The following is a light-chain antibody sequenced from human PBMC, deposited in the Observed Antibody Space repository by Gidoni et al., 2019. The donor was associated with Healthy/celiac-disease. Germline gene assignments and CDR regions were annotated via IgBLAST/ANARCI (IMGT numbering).Light chain of an antibody. J-gene: IGKJ1*01. CDR3: QQYGSSSWT. CDR1: QRVSSSY. V-gene: IGKV3-20*01. Sequence: EIVLTQSPGTLSLSPGERATLSCRASQRVSSSYLAWYQQKPGQAPRLLIYGASSRATGIPDRFSRSGSGTDFTLTISRLEPEDFAVYYCQQYGSSSWTFGQGTKVEIQ. CDR2: GAS.